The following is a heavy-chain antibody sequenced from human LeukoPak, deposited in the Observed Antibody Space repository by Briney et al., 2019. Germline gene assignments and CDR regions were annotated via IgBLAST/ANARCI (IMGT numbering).Heavy chain of an antibody. CDR3: ARSNGARGYSSGWYSFDY. CDR1: GFTFSSYA. V-gene: IGHV3-23*01. Sequence: PGGSLRLSCAASGFTFSSYAMSWVRQAPGKGLEWVSAISGSGGNTYYADSVKGRFTISRDNSKNTLYLQMNSLRAEDTAVYYCARSNGARGYSSGWYSFDYWGQGTLVTVSS. CDR2: ISGSGGNT. D-gene: IGHD6-19*01. J-gene: IGHJ4*02.